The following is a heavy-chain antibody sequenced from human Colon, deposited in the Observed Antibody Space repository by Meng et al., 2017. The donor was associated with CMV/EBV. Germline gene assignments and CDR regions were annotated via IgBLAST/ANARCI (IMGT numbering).Heavy chain of an antibody. CDR2: IGRKTEGGPT. CDR1: GFTFKNAW. Sequence: GGSLRLSCAAFGFTFKNAWMHWVRQAPGKGLEWVGRIGRKTEGGPTDYGVSVKGRFTVSRDKSKNTLYLQMNNLRAQDTAVYYCARAQTSFYGSESRSWGQGTLVTVSS. J-gene: IGHJ5*02. D-gene: IGHD3-10*01. CDR3: ARAQTSFYGSESRS. V-gene: IGHV3-15*04.